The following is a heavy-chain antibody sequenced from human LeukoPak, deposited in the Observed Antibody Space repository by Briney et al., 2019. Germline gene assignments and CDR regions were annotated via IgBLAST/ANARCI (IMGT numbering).Heavy chain of an antibody. CDR3: AVVREYYENSGSPFDY. J-gene: IGHJ4*02. V-gene: IGHV1-24*01. Sequence: GASVKVSCKVSGYTLTEFAMHWVRQAPGKGLEWMGGFDPEDGERIYAQQFQGRATMTEDTSTDTAYMELSSLRSEDTAVYYCAVVREYYENSGSPFDYWGPGTLVTVSS. CDR2: FDPEDGER. D-gene: IGHD3-22*01. CDR1: GYTLTEFA.